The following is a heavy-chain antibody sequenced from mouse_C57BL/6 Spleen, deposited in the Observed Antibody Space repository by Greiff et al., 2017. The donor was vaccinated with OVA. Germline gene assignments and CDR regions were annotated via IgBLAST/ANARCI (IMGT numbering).Heavy chain of an antibody. Sequence: EVMLVESEGGLVQPGSSMKLSCTASGFTFSDYYMAWVRQVPEKGLEWVANINYDGSSTYYLDSLKSRFIISRDNAKNILYLQMSSLKSEDTATYYCAREDYYGSREGAMDYWGQGTSVTVSS. J-gene: IGHJ4*01. V-gene: IGHV5-16*01. CDR3: AREDYYGSREGAMDY. D-gene: IGHD1-1*01. CDR1: GFTFSDYY. CDR2: INYDGSST.